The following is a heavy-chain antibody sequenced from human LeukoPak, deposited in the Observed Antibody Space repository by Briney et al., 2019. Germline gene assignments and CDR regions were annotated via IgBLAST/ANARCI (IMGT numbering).Heavy chain of an antibody. Sequence: ASVKVSCKASGYTFTSYGISWVRQAPGQGLEWMGWISAYNGNTNYAQKLQGRVTMTRDTSISTAYMELSRLRSDDTAVYYCAREAAYYYDSSGYYLNGDAFDIWGQETMVTVSS. CDR3: AREAAYYYDSSGYYLNGDAFDI. CDR1: GYTFTSYG. J-gene: IGHJ3*02. V-gene: IGHV1-18*01. D-gene: IGHD3-22*01. CDR2: ISAYNGNT.